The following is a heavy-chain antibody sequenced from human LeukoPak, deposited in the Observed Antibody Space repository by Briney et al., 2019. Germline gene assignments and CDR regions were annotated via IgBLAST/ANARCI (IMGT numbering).Heavy chain of an antibody. CDR2: INPKSGGS. CDR3: ARGPATSAFDI. Sequence: ASVKVSCKASGYTFTDYHLHWMRQAPGQGLEWMADINPKSGGSYCAQKFQGRVTMTRDTSISTVYMELSRLTSDDMAVYYCARGPATSAFDIWGQGTMVTVSS. V-gene: IGHV1-2*02. CDR1: GYTFTDYH. J-gene: IGHJ3*02.